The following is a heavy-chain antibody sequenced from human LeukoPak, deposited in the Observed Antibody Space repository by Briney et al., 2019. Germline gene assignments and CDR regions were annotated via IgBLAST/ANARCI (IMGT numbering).Heavy chain of an antibody. CDR2: ISWNSGSI. Sequence: GGSLRLSCAASGFTFDDYAMHWVRQAPGKGLEWVSGISWNSGSIGYADSVKGRFTISRDNAKNTLYLQMNSLRAEDTAVYYCAKADIVVVPAAIDAFDIWGQGTMVTVSS. J-gene: IGHJ3*02. CDR1: GFTFDDYA. D-gene: IGHD2-2*01. V-gene: IGHV3-9*01. CDR3: AKADIVVVPAAIDAFDI.